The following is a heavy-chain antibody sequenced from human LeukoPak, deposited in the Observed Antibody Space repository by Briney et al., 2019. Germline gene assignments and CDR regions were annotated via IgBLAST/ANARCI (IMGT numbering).Heavy chain of an antibody. Sequence: SETLSLTCAVYGGSFSGYYWSWIRQPPGKGLEWIGEINHSGSTNYNPSLKSRVTISVDTSKNQFSLKLTSVTAADTAVYFCATLVSTRYYFDYWGQGTLVTVSS. V-gene: IGHV4-34*01. J-gene: IGHJ4*02. CDR2: INHSGST. D-gene: IGHD5/OR15-5a*01. CDR3: ATLVSTRYYFDY. CDR1: GGSFSGYY.